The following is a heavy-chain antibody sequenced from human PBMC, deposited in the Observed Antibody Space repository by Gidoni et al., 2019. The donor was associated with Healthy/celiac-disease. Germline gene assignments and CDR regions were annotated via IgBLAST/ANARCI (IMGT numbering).Heavy chain of an antibody. CDR2: ISYDGSNK. Sequence: QVQLVESGGGVVQPGRSLRLSCSASGFTCSSYAMHLVRQAPGKGLEWVAVISYDGSNKYYADSVKGRFTISRDNSKNTLYLQMNSLRAEDTAVYYCARLRDNWNGRDAFDIWGQGTMVTVSS. CDR3: ARLRDNWNGRDAFDI. J-gene: IGHJ3*02. CDR1: GFTCSSYA. D-gene: IGHD1-20*01. V-gene: IGHV3-30-3*01.